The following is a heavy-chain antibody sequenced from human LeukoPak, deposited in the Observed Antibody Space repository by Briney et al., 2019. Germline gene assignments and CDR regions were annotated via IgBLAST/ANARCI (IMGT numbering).Heavy chain of an antibody. CDR3: ARGARAARPFDY. J-gene: IGHJ4*02. CDR2: INHSGST. V-gene: IGHV4-34*01. Sequence: SETLSLTCAVYGGSFSGYYWSWIRHPPAKGLGWIGEINHSGSTNYNPYLKSRVTISVDTSKNQFSLKLSSVTAADTAVYYCARGARAARPFDYWGQGTLVTVSS. D-gene: IGHD6-6*01. CDR1: GGSFSGYY.